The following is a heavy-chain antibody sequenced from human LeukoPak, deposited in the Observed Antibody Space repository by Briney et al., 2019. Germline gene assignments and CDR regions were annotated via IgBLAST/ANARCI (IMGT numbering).Heavy chain of an antibody. CDR3: ARAVGTSRNFFDY. CDR1: GGSISSYY. CDR2: IYYSGST. D-gene: IGHD4-23*01. J-gene: IGHJ4*02. Sequence: SETLSLTCTVSGGSISSYYWSWIRQPPGKGLEWIGYIYYSGSTNYNPSLKSRVTISVDTSKNQFSLNLSSVTAADTAMYYCARAVGTSRNFFDYWGQGTLVTVAS. V-gene: IGHV4-59*12.